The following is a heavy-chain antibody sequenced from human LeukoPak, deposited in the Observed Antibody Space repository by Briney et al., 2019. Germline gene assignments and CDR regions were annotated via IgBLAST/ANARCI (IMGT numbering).Heavy chain of an antibody. CDR2: VSPDGYIT. CDR1: GFPLNRPL. D-gene: IGHD3-10*01. V-gene: IGHV3-74*01. Sequence: GSLKLSFAASGFPLNRPLMHRVRPTPGKGLVWLARVSPDGYITTYADAVKGRFTISRDNARNTLDLQMTSLRPEDTAVYFCVREDHGSGSFLYWGQGTLVTVSS. CDR3: VREDHGSGSFLY. J-gene: IGHJ4*02.